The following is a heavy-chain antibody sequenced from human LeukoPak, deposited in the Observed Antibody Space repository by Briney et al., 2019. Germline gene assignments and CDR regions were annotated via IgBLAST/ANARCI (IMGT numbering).Heavy chain of an antibody. J-gene: IGHJ4*02. CDR3: AADDLTRAY. V-gene: IGHV1-58*01. D-gene: IGHD2-15*01. Sequence: SVKVSCKASGFTFTESALQWVRQARGQRLEWVGWIVVGSGKTNYAQNFQQRVTITRDMSTSTAYRQLTSLRAVYTAVYYFAADDLTRAYWGQGTLVTVSS. CDR1: GFTFTESA. CDR2: IVVGSGKT.